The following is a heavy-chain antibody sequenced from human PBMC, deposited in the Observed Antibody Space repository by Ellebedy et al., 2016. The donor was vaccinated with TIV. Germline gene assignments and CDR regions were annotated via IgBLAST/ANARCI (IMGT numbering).Heavy chain of an antibody. CDR1: GFTFSSYG. D-gene: IGHD3-22*01. J-gene: IGHJ4*02. V-gene: IGHV3-33*07. CDR3: ARHGYDSSGYYRYFFEF. Sequence: GESLKISXAASGFTFSSYGMYWVRQPPGKGLEWVAVIWYDGSKTYYADSVKGRFTISRDNSKNTVYLQMNSLRAEDTAVYYCARHGYDSSGYYRYFFEFWGQGTLVTVSS. CDR2: IWYDGSKT.